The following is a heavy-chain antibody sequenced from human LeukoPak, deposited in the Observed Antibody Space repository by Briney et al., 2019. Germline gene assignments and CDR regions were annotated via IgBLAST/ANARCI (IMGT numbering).Heavy chain of an antibody. J-gene: IGHJ5*02. V-gene: IGHV4-39*02. CDR3: AKLGYSSGWYWFDP. D-gene: IGHD6-19*01. CDR1: GGSITSSTYY. Sequence: PSETLSLTCTVSGGSITSSTYYWGWIRQPPGKGLEWIESIDYSGSTNYNPSLKSRVTIFVDTSKNHFSLKLSSVTASDTALYYCAKLGYSSGWYWFDPWGQGTLVTVSS. CDR2: IDYSGST.